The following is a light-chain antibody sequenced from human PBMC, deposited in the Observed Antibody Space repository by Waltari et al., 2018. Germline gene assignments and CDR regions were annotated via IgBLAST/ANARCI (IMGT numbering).Light chain of an antibody. CDR2: WAS. CDR3: QQYL. Sequence: DIVMTQSPDSLAVSLGERATINCKSSQSVLYSSNNKNYLAWYQQKPGQPPKLLIYWASTRTSGVPERFSGSGSGTDFTLTISSLQAEDVAVYYCQQYLFGQGTKVEIK. CDR1: QSVLYSSNNKNY. V-gene: IGKV4-1*01. J-gene: IGKJ1*01.